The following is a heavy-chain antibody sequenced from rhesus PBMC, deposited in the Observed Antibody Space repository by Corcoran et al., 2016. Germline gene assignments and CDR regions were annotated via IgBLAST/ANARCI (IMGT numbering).Heavy chain of an antibody. Sequence: QVQLQESGPGVVKPSETLSLTCAVSGGSISDSYRWSWSRQPPGKGLEWIGYIYGLTPNTNYTPPLKSRVTISKDTSKNHFSLNLSSVTAADTAVYYCARDGQYCSTTYCSSDGLDSWGQGVVVTVSS. CDR2: IYGLTPNT. V-gene: IGHV4S10*01. CDR3: ARDGQYCSTTYCSSDGLDS. CDR1: GGSISDSYR. D-gene: IGHD2-15*01. J-gene: IGHJ6*01.